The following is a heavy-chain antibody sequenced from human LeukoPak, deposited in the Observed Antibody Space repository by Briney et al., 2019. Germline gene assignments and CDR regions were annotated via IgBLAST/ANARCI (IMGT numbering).Heavy chain of an antibody. D-gene: IGHD6-25*01. J-gene: IGHJ3*02. CDR1: GGSISSYF. Sequence: SETLSLTCIVSGGSISSYFWSWIRQPPGKGLEWLGYIYDTGSTTYNPSLKSRVTISVDTSKNQFSLKLTSVTAADTAVYYCARTLSAAALDIWGQGTMVTVSS. CDR2: IYDTGST. CDR3: ARTLSAAALDI. V-gene: IGHV4-59*08.